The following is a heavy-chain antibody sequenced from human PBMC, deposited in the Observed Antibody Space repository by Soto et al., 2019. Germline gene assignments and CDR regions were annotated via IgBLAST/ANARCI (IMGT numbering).Heavy chain of an antibody. D-gene: IGHD1-26*01. J-gene: IGHJ6*02. CDR3: ARVVASQATNSGSYYGDDSYYHGKHV. CDR2: ISSSSSYI. V-gene: IGHV3-21*01. CDR1: GFTCSSYS. Sequence: LGRSLRLACAASGFTCSSYSMNWVRQAPGKGLEGVSSISSSSSYIYYADSVKGRVTISRDNAKNSLYLQMNSLRAEDTAVYYCARVVASQATNSGSYYGDDSYYHGKHVCGQGTTVTVS.